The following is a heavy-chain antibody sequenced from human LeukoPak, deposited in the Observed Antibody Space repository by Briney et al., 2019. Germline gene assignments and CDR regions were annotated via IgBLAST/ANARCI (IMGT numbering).Heavy chain of an antibody. CDR2: ISGGGGST. V-gene: IGHV3-23*01. Sequence: GGSLRLSCAASGFTFSSYAMSWVRQAPGKGLEWVSAISGGGGSTYYADSVKGRFTTSRDNSKNTLYLQMNSLRAEDTAVYYCAKRSYGSGSYYNNPPYYFGYWGQGTLVTVSS. CDR3: AKRSYGSGSYYNNPPYYFGY. D-gene: IGHD3-10*01. J-gene: IGHJ4*02. CDR1: GFTFSSYA.